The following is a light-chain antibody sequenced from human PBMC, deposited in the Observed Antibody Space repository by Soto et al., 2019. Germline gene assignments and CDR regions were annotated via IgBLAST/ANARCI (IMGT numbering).Light chain of an antibody. CDR2: EVN. V-gene: IGLV2-8*01. J-gene: IGLJ1*01. CDR1: SGDVGGYNY. CDR3: TSYAGGNNV. Sequence: QSALTQPPSASGSPGQSVTISCTGTSGDVGGYNYVSWYQQHPGKVPKLMVYEVNKRPSGVPDRFSGSKSGNTASLTVSGLQAEDEGDYYCTSYAGGNNVFGTGTKVTVL.